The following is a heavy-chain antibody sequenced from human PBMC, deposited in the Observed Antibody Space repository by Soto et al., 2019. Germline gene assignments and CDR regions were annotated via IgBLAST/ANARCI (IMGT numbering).Heavy chain of an antibody. CDR3: ARLFYCTNGVCYHAIDY. CDR2: MNPNSGNT. D-gene: IGHD2-8*01. CDR1: GYTFTSYD. V-gene: IGHV1-8*01. Sequence: ASVKVSCKASGYTFTSYDINWVRQATGQGLEWMGWMNPNSGNTGYAQKFQGRVTMTRNISISTAYMELSSLRSEDTAVYYCARLFYCTNGVCYHAIDYWGQGTRVTVSS. J-gene: IGHJ4*02.